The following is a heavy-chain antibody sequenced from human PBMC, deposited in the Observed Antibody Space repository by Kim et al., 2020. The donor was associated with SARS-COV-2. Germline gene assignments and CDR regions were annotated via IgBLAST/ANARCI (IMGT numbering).Heavy chain of an antibody. V-gene: IGHV3-53*01. J-gene: IGHJ4*02. CDR1: GFSVNRFY. Sequence: GGSLRLSCAASGFSVNRFYMTWVRQAPGKGLEWVSVIYYDGNTDYVDSVRGRFTIFRDSSRNTLYLQMNSLRAEDTAVYFCARDHLDGYNIWGQGTLVTVSS. D-gene: IGHD5-12*01. CDR2: IYYDGNT. CDR3: ARDHLDGYNI.